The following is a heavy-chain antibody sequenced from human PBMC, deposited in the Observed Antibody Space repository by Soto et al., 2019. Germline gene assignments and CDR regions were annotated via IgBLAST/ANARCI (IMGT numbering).Heavy chain of an antibody. CDR2: IDPSDSYT. CDR1: GYSFTIYC. Sequence: GESLKISCNGSGYSFTIYCISLVLRMPGKGLEWMGRIDPSDSYTNYSPSFQGHVTISADKSISTAYLQWSSLKASDTAMYYCARLSSSSSMGDAFDIWGQGTMVTVSS. D-gene: IGHD6-6*01. J-gene: IGHJ3*02. CDR3: ARLSSSSSMGDAFDI. V-gene: IGHV5-10-1*01.